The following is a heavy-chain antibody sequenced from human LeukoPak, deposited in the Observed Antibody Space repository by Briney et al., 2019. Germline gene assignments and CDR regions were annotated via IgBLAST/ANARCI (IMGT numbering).Heavy chain of an antibody. Sequence: GGSLRLSCAASGFTFSTYWMHWVRQVPGKGLEWVSAISGSGGSTYYADSVKGRFTISRDNSKNTLYLQMNSLRAEDTALYYCAKDPVIRQWLVLPAFDIWGQGTMVTVSS. J-gene: IGHJ3*02. D-gene: IGHD6-19*01. CDR1: GFTFSTYW. CDR3: AKDPVIRQWLVLPAFDI. V-gene: IGHV3-23*01. CDR2: ISGSGGST.